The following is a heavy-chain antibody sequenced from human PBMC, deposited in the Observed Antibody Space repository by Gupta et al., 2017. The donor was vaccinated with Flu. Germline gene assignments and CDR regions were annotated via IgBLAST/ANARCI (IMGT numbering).Heavy chain of an antibody. CDR2: ISYDGSNK. D-gene: IGHD6-19*01. J-gene: IGHJ6*03. CDR3: ARDAVAGTVGYFYYYYMDV. V-gene: IGHV3-30*04. CDR1: SSYV. Sequence: SSYVMHWVRQAPGKGLEWVALISYDGSNKYYADSVKGRFTISRDNSKNTLYLQMNSLRGEDTAVYYCARDAVAGTVGYFYYYYMDVWGKGTTGTVSS.